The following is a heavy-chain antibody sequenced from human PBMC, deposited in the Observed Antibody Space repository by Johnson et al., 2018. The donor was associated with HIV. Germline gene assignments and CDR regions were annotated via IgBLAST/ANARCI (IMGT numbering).Heavy chain of an antibody. CDR3: TTMSALWFGDLHVFGDGFDI. Sequence: MMLVESGGGSVKSGGSLRVSCAASGFTFSNAWMSWVRQAPGKGLEWVGRVKSKTDGGTIDYAAAVKCRFIFSRDDSKNTLYLQMNGLKTEDTAVYYCTTMSALWFGDLHVFGDGFDIWGQGTMVTVSS. V-gene: IGHV3-15*01. CDR1: GFTFSNAW. J-gene: IGHJ3*02. CDR2: VKSKTDGGTI. D-gene: IGHD3-10*01.